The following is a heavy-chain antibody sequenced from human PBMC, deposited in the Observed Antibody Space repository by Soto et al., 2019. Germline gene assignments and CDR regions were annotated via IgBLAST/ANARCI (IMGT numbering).Heavy chain of an antibody. J-gene: IGHJ4*02. CDR2: IYYSGST. CDR1: GDSSSSYY. Sequence: TLSLTCTFSGDSSSSYYWSWIRQSPGKGLEWIGQIYYSGSTNYNPSLKSRVTISVDTSQNQFSLKLSSVTAADTAVYYCARGTGRSGMAHWGQGTLVTVSS. D-gene: IGHD1-1*01. V-gene: IGHV4-59*01. CDR3: ARGTGRSGMAH.